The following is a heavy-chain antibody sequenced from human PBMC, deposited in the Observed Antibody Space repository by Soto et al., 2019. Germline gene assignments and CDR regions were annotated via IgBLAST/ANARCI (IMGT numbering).Heavy chain of an antibody. CDR2: IIPIFGTA. Sequence: ASVKVSCKASGGTFSSYAISWVRQAPGQGLECMGGIIPIFGTANYAQKFQGRVTITAEESTSTAYMELSSRRSEDTAVYYCARSTSWDDAFDIWGQGTMVTVSS. V-gene: IGHV1-69*13. D-gene: IGHD1-26*01. CDR3: ARSTSWDDAFDI. J-gene: IGHJ3*02. CDR1: GGTFSSYA.